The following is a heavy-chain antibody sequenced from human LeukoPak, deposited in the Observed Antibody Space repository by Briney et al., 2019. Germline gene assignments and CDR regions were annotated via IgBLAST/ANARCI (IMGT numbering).Heavy chain of an antibody. CDR2: ISAYNGNT. CDR1: GYTFTGYY. Sequence: ASVKVSCKASGYTFTGYYMHWVRQAPGQGLEWMGWISAYNGNTNYAQKLQGRVTMTTDTSTSTAYMELRSLRSDDTAVYYCARDPQLWFGELSLDYWGQGTLVTVSS. V-gene: IGHV1-18*04. D-gene: IGHD3-10*01. CDR3: ARDPQLWFGELSLDY. J-gene: IGHJ4*02.